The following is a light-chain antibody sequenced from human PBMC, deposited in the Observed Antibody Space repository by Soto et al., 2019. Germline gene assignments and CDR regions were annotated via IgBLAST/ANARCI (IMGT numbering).Light chain of an antibody. V-gene: IGKV3-11*01. CDR2: DAS. CDR1: QSVSSY. Sequence: EIVLTQSPATLSLSPGERATLSCRASQSVSSYLAWYQQKPGQAPRLLIYDASNRATGIPARFSGSGSGTDFPLTISSQETGDFAVYYCQQRSNWPPAFGQGTKLEIK. J-gene: IGKJ2*01. CDR3: QQRSNWPPA.